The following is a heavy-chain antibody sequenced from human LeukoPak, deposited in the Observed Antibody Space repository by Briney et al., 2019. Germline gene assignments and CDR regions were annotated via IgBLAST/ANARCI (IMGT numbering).Heavy chain of an antibody. CDR3: AKEDSRGHWFDY. J-gene: IGHJ4*02. D-gene: IGHD3-22*01. Sequence: PGGSLRLSCAASGFTFSTCAMSWVRQAPGKGLEWVSAISGSDTRTYYADSLKGRFTISRDNSKNTLHLQMDSLTAEDTAVYYCAKEDSRGHWFDYWGQGTLVTVSS. V-gene: IGHV3-23*01. CDR1: GFTFSTCA. CDR2: ISGSDTRT.